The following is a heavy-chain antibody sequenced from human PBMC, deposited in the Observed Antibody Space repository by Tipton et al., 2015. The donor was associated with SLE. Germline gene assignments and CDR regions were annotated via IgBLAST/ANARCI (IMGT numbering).Heavy chain of an antibody. CDR3: AKDRSYDYQFDY. CDR1: GFTFDDYA. D-gene: IGHD4-11*01. V-gene: IGHV3-9*01. Sequence: RSLRLSCAASGFTFDDYAMHWVRQAPGKGLEWVSGISWNSGSIGYADSVKGRFTISRDNAKNSLYLQMNSLRAEDTALYYCAKDRSYDYQFDYWGQGTLVTVSS. CDR2: ISWNSGSI. J-gene: IGHJ4*02.